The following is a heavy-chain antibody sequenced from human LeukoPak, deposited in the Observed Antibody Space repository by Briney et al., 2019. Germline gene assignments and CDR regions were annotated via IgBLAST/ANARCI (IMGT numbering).Heavy chain of an antibody. Sequence: GGSLRLSCAASGFTFSSYWMSWVRQAPGKGLEWVANIKQDGSEKYYVDSVKGRFTISRDNAENSLYLQMNSLRAEDTAVYYCATYHSGSYFYFDYWGQGTLVTVSS. J-gene: IGHJ4*02. D-gene: IGHD1-26*01. CDR2: IKQDGSEK. CDR3: ATYHSGSYFYFDY. V-gene: IGHV3-7*01. CDR1: GFTFSSYW.